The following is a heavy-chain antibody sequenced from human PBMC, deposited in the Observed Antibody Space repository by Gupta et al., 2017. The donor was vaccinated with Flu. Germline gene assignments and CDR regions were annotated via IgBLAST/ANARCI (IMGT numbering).Heavy chain of an antibody. J-gene: IGHJ5*02. CDR3: ARRRGSRTLKLFVAGHPYWFDP. Sequence: QVQLVQSGAEVKKPGASVKVSCKASGYTFTSYDINWVRQATGQGLEWMGWMNPNSGNTGYAQKFQGRVTMTRNTSISTAYMELSSLRSEDTAVYYCARRRGSRTLKLFVAGHPYWFDPWGQGTLVTVSS. CDR1: GYTFTSYD. D-gene: IGHD6-19*01. CDR2: MNPNSGNT. V-gene: IGHV1-8*01.